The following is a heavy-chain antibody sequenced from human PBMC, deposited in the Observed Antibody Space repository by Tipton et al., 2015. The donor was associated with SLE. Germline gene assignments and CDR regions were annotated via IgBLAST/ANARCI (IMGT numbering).Heavy chain of an antibody. CDR3: AKVRGATSASSTYYDMDA. V-gene: IGHV3-30*02. Sequence: SLRLSCAASGFTFSNNDMYWVRQAPGRGLEWVAFIRYDGNTEDYADSVKGRVTISRDNSNNTVFLQMNRLRPEDSATYHCAKVRGATSASSTYYDMDAWGQGTPVTVSS. CDR1: GFTFSNND. J-gene: IGHJ6*02. D-gene: IGHD1-26*01. CDR2: IRYDGNTE.